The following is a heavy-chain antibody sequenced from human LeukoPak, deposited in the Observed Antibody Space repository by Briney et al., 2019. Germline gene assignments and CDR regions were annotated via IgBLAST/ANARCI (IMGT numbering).Heavy chain of an antibody. D-gene: IGHD4-23*01. CDR3: ATDDYGGNSDAFDI. Sequence: ASVKVSCKVSGYTLTELSMHWVRQAPGKGLERMGGFDPEDGETIYAQKFQGRVTMTEDTSTDTAYMELSSLRSEDTAVYYCATDDYGGNSDAFDIWGQGTMVTVSS. V-gene: IGHV1-24*01. CDR1: GYTLTELS. CDR2: FDPEDGET. J-gene: IGHJ3*02.